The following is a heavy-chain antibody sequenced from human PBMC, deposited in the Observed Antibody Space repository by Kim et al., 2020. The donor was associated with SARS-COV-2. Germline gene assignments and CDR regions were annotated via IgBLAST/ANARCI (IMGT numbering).Heavy chain of an antibody. Sequence: GGSLRLSCSASGFTFSSYAMHWVRQAPGKGLEYVSAISSNGGSTYYADSVKGRFTISRDNSKNTLYLQMSSLRAEDTAVYYCVKDEPRDQLVLDYWGQGTLVTVSS. J-gene: IGHJ4*02. V-gene: IGHV3-64D*09. CDR2: ISSNGGST. D-gene: IGHD6-6*01. CDR1: GFTFSSYA. CDR3: VKDEPRDQLVLDY.